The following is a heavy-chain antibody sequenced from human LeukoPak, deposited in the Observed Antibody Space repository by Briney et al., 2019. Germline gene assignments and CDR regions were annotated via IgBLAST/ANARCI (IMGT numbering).Heavy chain of an antibody. J-gene: IGHJ5*02. Sequence: PSETLSLICTVSGGSISFYYWNWIRQPAGKGLEWIGRIYPGGGTNYNPSLKSRVTMSVDKSKSQLSLKLTSVTAAYTAVYYCAGDVHPQDEPLYGNWFDPWGQGTLVTVSS. D-gene: IGHD2-2*02. V-gene: IGHV4-4*07. CDR3: AGDVHPQDEPLYGNWFDP. CDR1: GGSISFYY. CDR2: IYPGGGT.